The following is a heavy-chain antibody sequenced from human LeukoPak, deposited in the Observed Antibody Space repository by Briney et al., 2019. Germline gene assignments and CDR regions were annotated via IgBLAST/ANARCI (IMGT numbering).Heavy chain of an antibody. CDR1: GYTFTGYY. J-gene: IGHJ5*02. V-gene: IGHV1-2*02. CDR2: INPNSGGT. CDR3: ARVKVGYCSSTSCSGHGWFDP. D-gene: IGHD2-2*01. Sequence: ASVKVSCKASGYTFTGYYMHWVRQAPGQGLEWMGWINPNSGGTNYAQKFQGRVTMTRDTSISTAYMELSRLRSDDTAVYYCARVKVGYCSSTSCSGHGWFDPWGQGTLVTVSS.